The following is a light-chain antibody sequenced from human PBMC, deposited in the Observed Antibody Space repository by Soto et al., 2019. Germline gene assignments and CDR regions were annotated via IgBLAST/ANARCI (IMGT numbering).Light chain of an antibody. J-gene: IGKJ2*01. CDR2: DAS. Sequence: DIQMTQSPSTLSASVGDGVTITCRASQNISVWLAWYQQRPGKAPKFLIYDASSLETGVPSRFSGSGSGTEFTLPIRSLKPDDFATYYCQQYDSSSPTFGQGTKLEIK. CDR1: QNISVW. V-gene: IGKV1-5*01. CDR3: QQYDSSSPT.